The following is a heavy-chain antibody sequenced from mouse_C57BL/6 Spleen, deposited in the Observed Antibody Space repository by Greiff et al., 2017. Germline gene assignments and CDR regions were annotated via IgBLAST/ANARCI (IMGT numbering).Heavy chain of an antibody. V-gene: IGHV3-1*01. CDR3: ARDPHYYGSSGWYFDV. Sequence: EVKLVESGPGMVKPSQSLSLTCTVTGYSITSGYDWHWIRHFPGNKLEWMGYISYSGSTNSNPSPKSRISITHDTSKNHFFLKLNSVTTEDTATYYCARDPHYYGSSGWYFDVWGTGTTVT. J-gene: IGHJ1*03. CDR1: GYSITSGYD. CDR2: ISYSGST. D-gene: IGHD1-1*01.